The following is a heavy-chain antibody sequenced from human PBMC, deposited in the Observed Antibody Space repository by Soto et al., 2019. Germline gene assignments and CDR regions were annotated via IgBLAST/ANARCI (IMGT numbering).Heavy chain of an antibody. Sequence: GGSLRLSCAASEFTFSSYGMHWVRQAPGKGLEWVARISYDGSNKYYGDSVKGRFTISRDNSKNTLSLQMNSLTVEDTAVYYCATIAVPPAFDIWGQGTMVTVSS. CDR1: EFTFSSYG. V-gene: IGHV3-30*03. J-gene: IGHJ3*02. CDR2: ISYDGSNK. D-gene: IGHD6-19*01. CDR3: ATIAVPPAFDI.